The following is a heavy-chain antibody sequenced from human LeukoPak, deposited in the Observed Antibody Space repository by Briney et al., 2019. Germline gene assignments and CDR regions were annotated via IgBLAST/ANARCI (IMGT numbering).Heavy chain of an antibody. Sequence: GGSLRLSCAASGFTFSSYAMSWVRQALGKGLEWVSTISGGGGYTYYADSVKGRFAISRDSSKNALYLQMNSLRAEDTAVYYCAKGPSSGPPYYFDYWGQGTLVTVSS. CDR2: ISGGGGYT. CDR3: AKGPSSGPPYYFDY. J-gene: IGHJ4*02. D-gene: IGHD5-12*01. V-gene: IGHV3-23*01. CDR1: GFTFSSYA.